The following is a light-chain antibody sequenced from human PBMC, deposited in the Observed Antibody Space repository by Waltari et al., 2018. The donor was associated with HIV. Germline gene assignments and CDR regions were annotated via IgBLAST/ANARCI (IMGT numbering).Light chain of an antibody. Sequence: DLVVTQSPLSLPVTPGAPASISCRSSYSLLHSNAHNFLDCYVQKPAQSPQVLNYLASNRAAGVPARFSVSGSGRDFTLRISRVEAGDVGDYDCMQGLQSHVISFGQGTRLEIK. V-gene: IGKV2-28*01. CDR3: MQGLQSHVIS. CDR1: YSLLHSNAHNF. CDR2: LAS. J-gene: IGKJ5*01.